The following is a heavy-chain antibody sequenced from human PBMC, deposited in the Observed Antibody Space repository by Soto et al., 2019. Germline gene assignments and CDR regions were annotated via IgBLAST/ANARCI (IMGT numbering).Heavy chain of an antibody. CDR1: GGSITNSRYY. CDR2: VSSSGKT. D-gene: IGHD5-18*01. V-gene: IGHV4-39*02. CDR3: ARYSETALVTGFDC. J-gene: IGHJ4*02. Sequence: PSETLSLTCNVTGGSITNSRYYWVWVRQPPERGLEWIGAVSSSGKTLYIPSLESRVAITSDASKNDFSLSLTSVTAADTAVYYCARYSETALVTGFDCWGQGIRVTVSS.